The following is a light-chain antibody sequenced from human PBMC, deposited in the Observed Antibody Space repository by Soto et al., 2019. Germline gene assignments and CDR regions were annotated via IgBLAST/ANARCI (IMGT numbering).Light chain of an antibody. CDR3: SSYAATNSVL. J-gene: IGLJ2*01. Sequence: QSALTQPPSASGSPGQSVTISCTGTSGDVGGYKYVSWYQQRPGKVPKLLIYEVTKRPSGVPDRFSGSKSGNTASLTVSGLQADDEADYYCSSYAATNSVLFGGGTKLTVL. CDR2: EVT. V-gene: IGLV2-8*01. CDR1: SGDVGGYKY.